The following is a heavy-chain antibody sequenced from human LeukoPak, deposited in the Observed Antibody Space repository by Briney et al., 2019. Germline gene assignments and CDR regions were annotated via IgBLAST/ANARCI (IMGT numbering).Heavy chain of an antibody. CDR2: IYYSGST. J-gene: IGHJ4*02. D-gene: IGHD4-17*01. Sequence: PSETLSLTCTVSGRSISRYYWSWIPQPPGRGLEWIGYIYYSGSTNYNPSLKSRVTISVDTSKNQFSLKLSSVTAADTAVYYCARQRRDYGDDAFDYWGQGTLVTVSS. CDR1: GRSISRYY. V-gene: IGHV4-59*01. CDR3: ARQRRDYGDDAFDY.